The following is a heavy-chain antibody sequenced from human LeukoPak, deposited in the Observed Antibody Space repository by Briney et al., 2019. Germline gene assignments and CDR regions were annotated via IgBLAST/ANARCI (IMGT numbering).Heavy chain of an antibody. CDR2: INHSGGST. V-gene: IGHV1-46*01. CDR1: VYPVSTSY. D-gene: IGHD1-26*01. J-gene: IGHJ1*01. Sequence: ASGNFSCNSCVYPVSTSYMRWVLKDPGQGLYSMVKINHSGGSTSYAQKFQGRVTMTRDTSTSTVYMELSSLRSEDTAVYYCAHQLKDMTQRASGVSYFQHWGQGILVTVSS. CDR3: AHQLKDMTQRASGVSYFQH.